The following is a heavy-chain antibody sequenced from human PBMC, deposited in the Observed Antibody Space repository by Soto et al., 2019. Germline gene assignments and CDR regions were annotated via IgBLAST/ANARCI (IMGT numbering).Heavy chain of an antibody. Sequence: QMQLVQSGAEVKKTGSSVKVSCKGSGNTFTYVYLHWVRQAPGQALEWMGWITPFDGNTKYAKKFQDRVTFTGDTSFNTAYMELSSLRSDATAMFYCASGRYDASGYFDYWGQGALVTVSS. CDR2: ITPFDGNT. J-gene: IGHJ4*02. CDR1: GNTFTYVY. CDR3: ASGRYDASGYFDY. D-gene: IGHD3-22*01. V-gene: IGHV1-45*02.